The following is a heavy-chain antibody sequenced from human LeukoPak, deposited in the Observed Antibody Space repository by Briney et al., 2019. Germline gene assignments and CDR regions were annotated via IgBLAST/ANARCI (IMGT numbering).Heavy chain of an antibody. CDR2: IYPGDSGP. Sequence: GESLKISCEGSGYRFTSYWIGWVRQMPGKGLEWMGIIYPGDSGPTYSPSFQGQVTISVDKSINTAYLQWSSLQASDTAMYYCGMSGDRVPLQDDVFDVWGQGTMVTVST. J-gene: IGHJ3*01. CDR3: GMSGDRVPLQDDVFDV. V-gene: IGHV5-51*01. CDR1: GYRFTSYW. D-gene: IGHD1-26*01.